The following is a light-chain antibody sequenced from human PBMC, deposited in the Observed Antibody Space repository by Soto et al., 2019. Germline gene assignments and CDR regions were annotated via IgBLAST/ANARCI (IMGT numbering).Light chain of an antibody. J-gene: IGLJ3*02. CDR1: SSDVGSYDY. Sequence: QSALIQPPSVSGPPGQSVTISCTGTSSDVGSYDYVSWYQQHPGTVPKPMMYNVNTQPSGVPDRFSGSKSGNMASMTISGLQAEDEPDYYSCSYTISATNWVFAGGTKLTVL. CDR3: CSYTISATNWV. V-gene: IGLV2-11*01. CDR2: NVN.